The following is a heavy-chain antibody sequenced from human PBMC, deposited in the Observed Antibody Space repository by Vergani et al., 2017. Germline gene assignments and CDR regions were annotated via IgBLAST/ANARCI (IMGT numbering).Heavy chain of an antibody. J-gene: IGHJ6*02. D-gene: IGHD6-13*01. CDR3: AKDIGSGDIAAAGTILYGMDV. CDR2: ISSSSSTL. CDR1: GFTFSSYS. V-gene: IGHV3-48*04. Sequence: EVQLVESGGGLVQPGGSLRLSCAASGFTFSSYSMNWVRQAPGKGLEWVSYISSSSSTLYYADSVKGRFTISRDNAKNSLYLQMNSLRAEDTALYYCAKDIGSGDIAAAGTILYGMDVWGQGTTVTVSS.